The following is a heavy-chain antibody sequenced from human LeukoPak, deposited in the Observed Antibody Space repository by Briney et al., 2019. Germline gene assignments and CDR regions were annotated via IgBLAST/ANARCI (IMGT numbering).Heavy chain of an antibody. J-gene: IGHJ6*02. V-gene: IGHV1-18*01. Sequence: AASVKVSCKASGYTFTSYGISWVRQAPGQGLEWMGWISAYNGNTNYAQKLQGRVTMTTDTSTSTAYMELRSLRSDDTAVYYCARDSLLGGYCSSTSCSMDYYYYGMDVWGQGTTVTVSS. CDR1: GYTFTSYG. CDR3: ARDSLLGGYCSSTSCSMDYYYYGMDV. CDR2: ISAYNGNT. D-gene: IGHD2-2*01.